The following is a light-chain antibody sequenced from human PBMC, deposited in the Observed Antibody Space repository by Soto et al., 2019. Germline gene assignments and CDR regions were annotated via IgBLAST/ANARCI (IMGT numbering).Light chain of an antibody. CDR3: QQYNNWPPDYT. CDR2: GAS. V-gene: IGKV3-15*01. J-gene: IGKJ4*01. CDR1: QSVSSN. Sequence: EIVMTQSPATLSVSPGERATLSCRASQSVSSNLAWYQQKPGQAPRLLIYGASTRATGIPARFSGSGSGTEFTLTISSLQSEDFAVYYCQQYNNWPPDYTFGGGTKVDIK.